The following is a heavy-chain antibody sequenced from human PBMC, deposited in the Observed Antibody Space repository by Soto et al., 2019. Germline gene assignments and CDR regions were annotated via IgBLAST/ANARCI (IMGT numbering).Heavy chain of an antibody. J-gene: IGHJ6*02. CDR3: ARGISTTRYYYYYGMDV. D-gene: IGHD2-2*01. CDR2: INPSGGIT. CDR1: GYTLTSYY. V-gene: IGHV1-46*01. Sequence: ASVKVSCKASGYTLTSYYLHWVRQAPGRGPEWMGIINPSGGITNDAQKFQDRATMTSDTSTSTVYMELSSLRSEDTAVYYCARGISTTRYYYYYGMDVWGQGTTVTVSS.